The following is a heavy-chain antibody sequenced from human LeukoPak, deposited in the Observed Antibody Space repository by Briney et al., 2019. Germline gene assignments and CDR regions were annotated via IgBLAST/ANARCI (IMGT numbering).Heavy chain of an antibody. CDR2: INPSGGST. D-gene: IGHD2-15*01. CDR1: GYTFTSYY. J-gene: IGHJ4*02. V-gene: IGHV1-46*01. CDR3: TTAVVAANGGHYFDY. Sequence: ASVKVSCKASGYTFTSYYMHWVRQAPGQGLEWMGIINPSGGSTSYAQKFQGGVTMTRDTSTSTVYMELGSLRSEDTAVYYCTTAVVAANGGHYFDYWGQGTLVTVSS.